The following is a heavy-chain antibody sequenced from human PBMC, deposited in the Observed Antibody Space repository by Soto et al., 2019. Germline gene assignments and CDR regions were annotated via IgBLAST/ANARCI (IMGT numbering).Heavy chain of an antibody. CDR2: IIPIFGTA. CDR3: ARAPRRIAARFLWFDP. CDR1: GGTFSSYA. D-gene: IGHD6-6*01. Sequence: QVQLVQSGAEVKKPGSSVKVSCKAPGGTFSSYAISWVRQAPGQGLEWMGGIIPIFGTANYAQKFQGRVTITADESTSTAYMELSSLRSEDTAVYDCARAPRRIAARFLWFDPWGQGTLVTVSS. J-gene: IGHJ5*02. V-gene: IGHV1-69*01.